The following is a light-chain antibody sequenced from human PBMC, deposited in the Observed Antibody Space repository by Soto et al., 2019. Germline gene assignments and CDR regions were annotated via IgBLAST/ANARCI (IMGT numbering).Light chain of an antibody. Sequence: EIVMTQSPATLSVSPGERATLSCKASQSVSSNLAWYQQKPGQAPRLLIYGASTRATGIPARFSGSGSGPEFTLTISSLQSEDFAVYYCQQYNNWPRTFGQGTRLAIK. CDR2: GAS. CDR3: QQYNNWPRT. J-gene: IGKJ5*01. CDR1: QSVSSN. V-gene: IGKV3-15*01.